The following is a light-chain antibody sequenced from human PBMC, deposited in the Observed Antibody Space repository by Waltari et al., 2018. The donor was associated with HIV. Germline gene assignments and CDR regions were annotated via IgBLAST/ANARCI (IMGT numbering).Light chain of an antibody. CDR2: EDT. J-gene: IGLJ2*01. CDR1: ALPKEY. CDR3: HSTNIRGNSRL. Sequence: SSELTQPPSVSVSPGQTARITCSGDALPKEYAHWYQQRSGQAPVLVIYEDTKRPSGIPERFSGSTSGTMSTLIITGAQVEDEGDYYCHSTNIRGNSRLFGGGTKLTVL. V-gene: IGLV3-10*01.